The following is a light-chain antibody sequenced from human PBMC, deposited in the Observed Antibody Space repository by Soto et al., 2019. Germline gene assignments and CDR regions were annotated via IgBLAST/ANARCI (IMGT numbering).Light chain of an antibody. V-gene: IGLV2-14*01. CDR3: SSYTSSILYV. CDR2: EVS. CDR1: SSDVGGYNY. J-gene: IGLJ1*01. Sequence: QPVLTQPASVSGSPGQSITISCTGTSSDVGGYNYVSWYQQHPGKAPKLMIFEVSNRPSGVSNRFSGSKSDNTASLTISGLQAEDEADYYCSSYTSSILYVFGTGTKLTVL.